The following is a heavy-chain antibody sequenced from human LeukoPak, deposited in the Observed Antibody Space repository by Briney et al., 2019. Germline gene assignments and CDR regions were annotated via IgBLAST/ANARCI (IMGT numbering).Heavy chain of an antibody. Sequence: GGSLRLSCAASGFTFSSYAMSWVRQAPGKGLELVSAISGSGGSTYYADSVKGRFTISRDNSKNTLYLQMNSLRAEDTAVYYCAKDRGYRSDYGGTDYWGQGTLVTVSS. V-gene: IGHV3-23*01. D-gene: IGHD4-23*01. CDR1: GFTFSSYA. J-gene: IGHJ4*02. CDR3: AKDRGYRSDYGGTDY. CDR2: ISGSGGST.